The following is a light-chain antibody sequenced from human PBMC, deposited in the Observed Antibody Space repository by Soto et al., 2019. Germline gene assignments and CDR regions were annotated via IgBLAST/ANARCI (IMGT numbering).Light chain of an antibody. J-gene: IGKJ1*01. CDR3: QHYNSYPEA. V-gene: IGKV1-5*01. CDR1: QSISSW. Sequence: DIQMTQSPSTLSASIGDKVTITCRATQSISSWLAWYQHKPGEAPKLLIYDASDLETGVPLRFSGRGSETEFTLTISSLQPDDFATYYCQHYNSYPEAFGQGTKVDIK. CDR2: DAS.